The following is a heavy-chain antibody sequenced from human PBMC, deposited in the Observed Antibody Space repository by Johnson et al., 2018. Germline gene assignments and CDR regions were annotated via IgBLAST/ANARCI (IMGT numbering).Heavy chain of an antibody. J-gene: IGHJ6*02. V-gene: IGHV3-33*01. Sequence: QVQLVQSGGGVVQPGRSLRLSCAASGFTFSSYGMHWVRQAPGTGLEWVAVIWYDGSNKYYADSVKGRFTISRDNSKNPLYLQMTSLRAEDTAVYYCARARSWGIQLYYYYYGMDVWGQGTTVTVSS. D-gene: IGHD5-18*01. CDR2: IWYDGSNK. CDR1: GFTFSSYG. CDR3: ARARSWGIQLYYYYYGMDV.